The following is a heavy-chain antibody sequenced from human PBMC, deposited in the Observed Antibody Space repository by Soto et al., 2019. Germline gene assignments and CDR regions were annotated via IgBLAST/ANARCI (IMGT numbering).Heavy chain of an antibody. CDR1: GESISSSSYY. V-gene: IGHV4-61*05. CDR2: IYYSGSP. J-gene: IGHJ2*01. CDR3: AGGRDDYNGWYFDL. Sequence: SETLSLTCIVSGESISSSSYYWGWIRQPPGKGLEWIGYIYYSGSPNYSPSLESRVTISEDTPKNQFSLKLSSVTAADTAIYYCAGGRDDYNGWYFDLWGRGTLVTVSS. D-gene: IGHD4-4*01.